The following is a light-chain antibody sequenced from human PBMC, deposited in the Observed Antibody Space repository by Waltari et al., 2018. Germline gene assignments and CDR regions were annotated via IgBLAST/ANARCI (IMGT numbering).Light chain of an antibody. CDR3: QSDDGSHVV. Sequence: QSVLTQPPSVSGAPGQRVTISCTGSSSNIGARDGVHWYQQLPGTAPRLLIYVNNMQPQGVPDRCSGSKSGTSASLAITGLQAEDEADYYCQSDDGSHVVFGGGTKLTVL. V-gene: IGLV1-40*01. CDR1: SSNIGARDG. CDR2: VNN. J-gene: IGLJ2*01.